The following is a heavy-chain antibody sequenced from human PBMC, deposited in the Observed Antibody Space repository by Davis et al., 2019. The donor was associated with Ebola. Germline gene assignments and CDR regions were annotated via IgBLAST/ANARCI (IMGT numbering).Heavy chain of an antibody. CDR3: AKAYLVGHDSSGYYSYYYYGMDV. D-gene: IGHD3-22*01. V-gene: IGHV3-23*01. CDR2: ISGSGGST. Sequence: PGGSLRLSCASSGFTFSSYAMSWVRQAPGKGLEWVSAISGSGGSTYYADSVKGRFTISRDNSKNTLYLQMNSLRAEDTAVYYCAKAYLVGHDSSGYYSYYYYGMDVWGKGTTVTVSS. J-gene: IGHJ6*04. CDR1: GFTFSSYA.